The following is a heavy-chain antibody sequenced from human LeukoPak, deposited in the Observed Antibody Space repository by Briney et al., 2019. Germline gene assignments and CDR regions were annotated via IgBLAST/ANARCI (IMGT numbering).Heavy chain of an antibody. CDR3: AREREDYYDSSGYHYFQH. CDR2: IYYSGST. J-gene: IGHJ1*01. D-gene: IGHD3-22*01. Sequence: SETLSLTCTVSGYSISSGYYWGWIRQPPGKGLEWIGSIYYSGSTYYNPSLKSRVTISVDTSKNQFSLKLSSVTAADTAVYYCAREREDYYDSSGYHYFQHWGQGTLVTVSS. V-gene: IGHV4-38-2*02. CDR1: GYSISSGYY.